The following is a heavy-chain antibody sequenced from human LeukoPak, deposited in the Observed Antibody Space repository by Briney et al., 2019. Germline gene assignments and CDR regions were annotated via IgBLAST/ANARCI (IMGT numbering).Heavy chain of an antibody. CDR2: LYTSGST. V-gene: IGHV4-39*07. D-gene: IGHD3-22*01. CDR1: GDSISSSGYY. CDR3: ARGGSSGYYYG. Sequence: PSETLSLTCSVSGDSISSSGYYWDWIRQPPGKGLEWIGRLYTSGSTNYNPSLKSRVTMSVDTSKNQFSLKLTSMTAADTAVYYCARGGSSGYYYGWGQGTLVTVSS. J-gene: IGHJ4*02.